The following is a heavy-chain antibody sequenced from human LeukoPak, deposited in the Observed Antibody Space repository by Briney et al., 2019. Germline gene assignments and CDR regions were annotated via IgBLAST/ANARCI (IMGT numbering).Heavy chain of an antibody. CDR1: GYTLTGLS. Sequence: ASVKVSCKVSGYTLTGLSTHWVRQAPGKGLEWMGGFDPEDGETIYAQKFQGRVTMTEDTSTDTAYMELSSLRSEDTAVYYCATDQRAYDYVWGSYRFLFYWGQGTLVTVSS. D-gene: IGHD3-16*02. CDR3: ATDQRAYDYVWGSYRFLFY. CDR2: FDPEDGET. J-gene: IGHJ4*02. V-gene: IGHV1-24*01.